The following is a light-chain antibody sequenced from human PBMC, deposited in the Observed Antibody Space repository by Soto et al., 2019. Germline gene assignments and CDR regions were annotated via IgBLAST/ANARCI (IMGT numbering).Light chain of an antibody. CDR2: AAS. Sequence: DIQMTQFPSSLSASVGDRVTNTCRASQSISSYLNWYQQKPGKAPKVLIYAASSLQSGVPSRFSGSGSGTDFTLTISSLQPEDFATYFCQQSYSTPWTFGQGTKVEIK. V-gene: IGKV1-39*01. CDR3: QQSYSTPWT. J-gene: IGKJ1*01. CDR1: QSISSY.